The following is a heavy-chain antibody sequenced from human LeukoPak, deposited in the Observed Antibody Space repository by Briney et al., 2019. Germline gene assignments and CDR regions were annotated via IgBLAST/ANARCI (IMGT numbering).Heavy chain of an antibody. CDR2: ISSSGSTI. V-gene: IGHV3-48*03. CDR1: GFTFSSYE. D-gene: IGHD5/OR15-5a*01. J-gene: IGHJ4*02. Sequence: PGGSLRLSCAASGFTFSSYEMNWVRQAPGKGLEWVSYISSSGSTIYYADSVKGRFTISRDNAKNSLHLQMNSLRAEDTAVYYCARGVPFATYYFDYWGQGTLVTVSS. CDR3: ARGVPFATYYFDY.